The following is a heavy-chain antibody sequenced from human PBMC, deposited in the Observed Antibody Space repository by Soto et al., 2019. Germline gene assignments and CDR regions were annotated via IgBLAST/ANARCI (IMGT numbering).Heavy chain of an antibody. V-gene: IGHV1-69*13. J-gene: IGHJ6*02. Sequence: SVTVSCKASGGTFSSYAIIWVRQAPGQGLEWMGGIIPIFGTANYAQKFQGRVTITADESTSTAYMELSSLRSEDTAVYYCAKARFLEWLLSAYYYYGMDVWGQGTTVTVSS. CDR2: IIPIFGTA. CDR1: GGTFSSYA. CDR3: AKARFLEWLLSAYYYYGMDV. D-gene: IGHD3-3*01.